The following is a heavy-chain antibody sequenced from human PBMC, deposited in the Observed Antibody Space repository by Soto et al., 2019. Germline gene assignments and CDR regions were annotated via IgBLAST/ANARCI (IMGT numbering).Heavy chain of an antibody. J-gene: IGHJ5*02. CDR1: GGSISSGGYY. Sequence: QVQLQESGPGLVKPSQTLSLTGTVSGGSISSGGYYWSWIRQHPGKGLEWIGYSYYSGSTYYNPALRSPVTFPVDTSAHHFSLQLSSVTAAYTAVYYCARSVFPWGQGTLLTVSS. CDR3: ARSVFP. V-gene: IGHV4-31*01. CDR2: SYYSGST.